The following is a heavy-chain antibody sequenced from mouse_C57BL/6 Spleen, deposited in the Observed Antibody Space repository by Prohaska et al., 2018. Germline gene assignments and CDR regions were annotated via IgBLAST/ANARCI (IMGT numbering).Heavy chain of an antibody. CDR2: IYPGSGSN. J-gene: IGHJ2*01. Sequence: VQLQQPGAELVKPGASVKMSCKASGYTFTSYWITWVKQRPGQGLKWIGDIYPGSGSNNYNEKFKRKATLTGYTSSSTGYMEVSRLSCGESWVCNCAREYGCCLGSWGQGTTLTVSS. V-gene: IGHV1-55*01. CDR1: GYTFTSYW. D-gene: IGHD5-1*01. CDR3: AREYGCCLGS.